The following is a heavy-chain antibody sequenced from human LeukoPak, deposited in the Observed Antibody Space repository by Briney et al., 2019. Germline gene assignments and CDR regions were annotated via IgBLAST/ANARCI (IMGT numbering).Heavy chain of an antibody. CDR1: GGSFSSSSFY. D-gene: IGHD4-11*01. J-gene: IGHJ5*02. CDR3: AKKNSHYVMEYNWFDP. CDR2: FYYRGTV. V-gene: IGHV4-39*01. Sequence: SETLSPTCSVSGGSFSSSSFYWAWIRQPPGKGLEWIGSFYYRGTVYYNPSLRRRVTISVDKSKNQFSLRLGAVTASDTAVYYCAKKNSHYVMEYNWFDPWGQGTLVTVSS.